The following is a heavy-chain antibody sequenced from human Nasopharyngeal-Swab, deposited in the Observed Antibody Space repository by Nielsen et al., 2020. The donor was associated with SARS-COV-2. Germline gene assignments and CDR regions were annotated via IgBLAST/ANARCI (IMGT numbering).Heavy chain of an antibody. J-gene: IGHJ2*01. V-gene: IGHV4-31*03. CDR1: GGSISSGGYY. D-gene: IGHD6-19*01. Sequence: SEILSLTCTVSGGSISSGGYYWSWIRQHPGKGLEWIGYIYYSGSTYYNPSLKSRVTISVDTSKNQFSLKLSSVTAADTAVYYCARATTPIAVAGPRGWYFDLWGRGTLVTVSS. CDR2: IYYSGST. CDR3: ARATTPIAVAGPRGWYFDL.